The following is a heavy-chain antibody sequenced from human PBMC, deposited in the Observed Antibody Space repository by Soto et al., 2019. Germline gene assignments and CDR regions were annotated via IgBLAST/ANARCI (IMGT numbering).Heavy chain of an antibody. CDR3: AKEGGTGVSTLRYRYDC. D-gene: IGHD5-18*01. CDR2: ISYDGSVE. V-gene: IGHV3-30*18. Sequence: QVQLVESGGGVVQPGRSLRLSCAVSGVTFSSYGMHWVRQAPGKGLEWVAVISYDGSVEYYADSVKGRFTISRDNPKNMVYLQMNSLRIDDTAVYYCAKEGGTGVSTLRYRYDCWGQGTLVTVSS. CDR1: GVTFSSYG. J-gene: IGHJ4*02.